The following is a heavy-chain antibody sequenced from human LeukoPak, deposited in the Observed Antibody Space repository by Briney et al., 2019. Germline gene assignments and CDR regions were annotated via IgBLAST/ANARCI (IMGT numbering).Heavy chain of an antibody. CDR2: IIPIFGTA. Sequence: SVKVSCKASGGTFSRYAMSWVRQAPGQGLEWMGGIIPIFGTASFAQKFQGRVTITADESTGTAYMELSSLRSEDTAVYYCARVVTPRYCSTPSCYWKGWFDPWGQGTLVIVSS. J-gene: IGHJ5*02. CDR1: GGTFSRYA. V-gene: IGHV1-69*13. CDR3: ARVVTPRYCSTPSCYWKGWFDP. D-gene: IGHD2-2*01.